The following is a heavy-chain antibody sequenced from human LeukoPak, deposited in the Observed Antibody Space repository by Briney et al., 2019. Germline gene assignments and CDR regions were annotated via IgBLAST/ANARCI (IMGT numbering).Heavy chain of an antibody. J-gene: IGHJ6*02. Sequence: GASVKVSCKASGYTFTGYYMHWVRQAPGQGLEWMGWINPNSGGTNYAQKFQGRVTMTRDTSISTAYMELSRLRSDDTAVYCCAIPLGTIVVVPAASYYYGMDVWGQGTTVTVSS. V-gene: IGHV1-2*02. CDR2: INPNSGGT. CDR3: AIPLGTIVVVPAASYYYGMDV. D-gene: IGHD2-2*01. CDR1: GYTFTGYY.